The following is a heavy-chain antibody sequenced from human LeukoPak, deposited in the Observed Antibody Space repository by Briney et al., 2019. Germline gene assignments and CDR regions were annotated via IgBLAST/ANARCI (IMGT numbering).Heavy chain of an antibody. D-gene: IGHD1/OR15-1a*01. CDR1: GGSISSYY. Sequence: SETLSLTCTVSGGSISSYYWSWIRQPPGKGLEWIGYIYYSGSTNYNPSLKSRVTISLDTSKNQFSLKLSSMTAADTAVYYCARQRVNKWNNLWSFDYWGQGTLVTVSS. CDR3: ARQRVNKWNNLWSFDY. CDR2: IYYSGST. V-gene: IGHV4-59*08. J-gene: IGHJ4*02.